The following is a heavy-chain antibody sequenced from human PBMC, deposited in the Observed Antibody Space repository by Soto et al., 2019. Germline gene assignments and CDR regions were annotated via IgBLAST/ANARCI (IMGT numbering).Heavy chain of an antibody. D-gene: IGHD1-7*01. CDR1: GYSISSGYY. Sequence: PSETLSLTCAVSGYSISSGYYWGWIRQPPGKGLEWIGSIYHSGSTYYNPSLKSRVTISVDTSKNQFSLKLSSVTAADTAVYYCARASELELMNALLNYYYGMDVWGQGTTVTVSS. CDR2: IYHSGST. V-gene: IGHV4-38-2*01. CDR3: ARASELELMNALLNYYYGMDV. J-gene: IGHJ6*02.